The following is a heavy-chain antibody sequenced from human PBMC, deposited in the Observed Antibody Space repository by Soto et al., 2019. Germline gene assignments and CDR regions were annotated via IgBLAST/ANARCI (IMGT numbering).Heavy chain of an antibody. CDR1: GFTFSDYY. CDR3: AKEPVGPDWYFDL. J-gene: IGHJ2*01. V-gene: IGHV3-23*01. CDR2: ISGSGIST. Sequence: GGSRRLSCAASGFTFSDYYMSWVRQAPGKGLEWVSGISGSGISTHYADSVKGRFTVSRDNSKSTLYLQMNSLRAEDTAVYNCAKEPVGPDWYFDLWGRGTLVTVSS.